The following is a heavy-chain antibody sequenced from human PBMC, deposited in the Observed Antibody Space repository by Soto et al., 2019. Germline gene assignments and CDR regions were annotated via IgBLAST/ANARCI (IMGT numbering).Heavy chain of an antibody. CDR2: IYYSGST. Sequence: QLQLQESGPGLVKPSETLSLTCTVSGGSISSSSYYWGWIRQPPGKGLEWIGSIYYSGSTYYNPSLKSRVTISVDTSKNQFSLKLSSVTAADTAVYYCASPEHTSGYDAFDIWGQGTMVTVSS. V-gene: IGHV4-39*01. D-gene: IGHD2-15*01. CDR3: ASPEHTSGYDAFDI. CDR1: GGSISSSSYY. J-gene: IGHJ3*02.